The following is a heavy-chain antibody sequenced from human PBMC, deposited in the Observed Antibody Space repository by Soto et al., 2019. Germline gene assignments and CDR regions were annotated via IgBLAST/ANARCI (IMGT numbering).Heavy chain of an antibody. CDR1: GYSFTSYW. Sequence: GESLKISCKGSGYSFTSYWIGWVRQMPRKGLEWMGIIYPGDSDTRYSPSFQGQVTISADKSISTAYLQWSSLKASDNAMYYCALTLQSGQYYYGMDVWGQGTTVTVSS. V-gene: IGHV5-51*01. CDR2: IYPGDSDT. J-gene: IGHJ6*02. CDR3: ALTLQSGQYYYGMDV. D-gene: IGHD4-4*01.